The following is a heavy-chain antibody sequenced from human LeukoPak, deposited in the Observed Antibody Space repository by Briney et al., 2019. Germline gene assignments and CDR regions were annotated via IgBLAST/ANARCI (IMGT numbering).Heavy chain of an antibody. CDR3: VRQGGSYNCFDP. CDR1: GGSISSYY. V-gene: IGHV4-4*07. Sequence: SETLSLTCTVSGGSISSYYWNWIRQPAGKGLEWIGRIYPSGSTDYNPSLKSRVTMSVDTSKKQFSLKLRSVTAADTAVYYCVRQGGSYNCFDPWGQGTLVTVSP. D-gene: IGHD1-26*01. CDR2: IYPSGST. J-gene: IGHJ5*02.